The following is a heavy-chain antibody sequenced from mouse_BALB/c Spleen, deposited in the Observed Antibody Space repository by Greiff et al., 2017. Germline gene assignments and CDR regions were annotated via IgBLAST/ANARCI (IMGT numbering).Heavy chain of an antibody. CDR3: AREHYYGSRPGNFDY. CDR2: ISYDGSN. CDR1: GYSITSGYY. D-gene: IGHD1-1*01. Sequence: EVKLQESGPGLVKPSQSLSLTCSVTGYSITSGYYWNWIRQFPGNKLEWMGYISYDGSNNYNPSLKNRISITRDTSKNQFFLKLNSVTTEDTATYYCAREHYYGSRPGNFDYWGQGTTLTVSS. V-gene: IGHV3-6*02. J-gene: IGHJ2*01.